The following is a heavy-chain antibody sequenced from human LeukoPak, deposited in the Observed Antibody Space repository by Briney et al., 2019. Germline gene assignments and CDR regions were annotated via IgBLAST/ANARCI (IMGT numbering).Heavy chain of an antibody. CDR3: AKLRDFFDSSGQFDY. J-gene: IGHJ4*02. V-gene: IGHV3-23*01. D-gene: IGHD3-22*01. CDR1: GFTFSSYA. Sequence: GGSLRLSCAAFGFTFSSYAMSWVRQAPGKGLEWVSATSGSGDGTFYADSVKGRFTISRDNSKNTLYLQINSLRAEDTAIYYCAKLRDFFDSSGQFDYGGQGTLVTV. CDR2: TSGSGDGT.